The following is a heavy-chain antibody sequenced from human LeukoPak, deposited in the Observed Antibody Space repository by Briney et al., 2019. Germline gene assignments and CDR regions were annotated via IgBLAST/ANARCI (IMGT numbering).Heavy chain of an antibody. V-gene: IGHV5-51*01. CDR3: AVSMIAQRGPPDY. CDR2: IYPGDSDT. J-gene: IGHJ4*02. D-gene: IGHD3-22*01. Sequence: GESLKISCKGSGYSFTSYWIGWVRQMPGKGLEWMGIIYPGDSDTRYSPSFQGRVTISADKSISTAYLQWSSLKASDTAMYYCAVSMIAQRGPPDYWGQGTLVTVSS. CDR1: GYSFTSYW.